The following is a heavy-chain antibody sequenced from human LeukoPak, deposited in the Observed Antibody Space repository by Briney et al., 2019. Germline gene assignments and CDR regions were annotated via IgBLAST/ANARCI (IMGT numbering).Heavy chain of an antibody. CDR2: IHTTGST. Sequence: SSETLSLTCKVSGGSISGYYWSWLRQPAGRGLEWIGHIHTTGSTNYNPSLETRVTMSVDTSKKQFSLKLNSVTAADTAVYYCARDCTTPTCYRFWGQGTLVSVSS. D-gene: IGHD2-2*02. V-gene: IGHV4-4*07. CDR1: GGSISGYY. J-gene: IGHJ4*02. CDR3: ARDCTTPTCYRF.